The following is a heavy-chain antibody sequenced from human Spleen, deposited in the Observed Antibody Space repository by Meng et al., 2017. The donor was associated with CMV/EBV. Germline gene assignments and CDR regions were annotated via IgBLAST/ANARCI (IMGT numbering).Heavy chain of an antibody. J-gene: IGHJ5*02. Sequence: GGSLRLSCAASGFTFSSSGMHWVRQAPGRGLEWVASLSLDGSDKYYADSVKGRFTISRDNSKNTLYLQINSLRTEDTAMYYCTREVDDTSCYAPWGQGTLVTVSS. CDR2: LSLDGSDK. V-gene: IGHV3-30-3*01. D-gene: IGHD2-2*01. CDR3: TREVDDTSCYAP. CDR1: GFTFSSSG.